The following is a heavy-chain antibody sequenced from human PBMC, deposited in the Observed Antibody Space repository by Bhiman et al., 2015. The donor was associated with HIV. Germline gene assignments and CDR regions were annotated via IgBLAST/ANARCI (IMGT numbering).Heavy chain of an antibody. CDR2: ISYDGNNK. Sequence: QVQLVESGGGVVQPGRSLRLSCAASGFTFSSFGMHWVRQAPGKGLEWVAVISYDGNNKYYADSVKGRFTISRDNSKNTLYLQMNSLRAEDTAVYYCAKDLALGSSSGNYFDYWGQGTLVTVSS. V-gene: IGHV3-30*18. D-gene: IGHD6-6*01. CDR1: GFTFSSFG. J-gene: IGHJ4*02. CDR3: AKDLALGSSSGNYFDY.